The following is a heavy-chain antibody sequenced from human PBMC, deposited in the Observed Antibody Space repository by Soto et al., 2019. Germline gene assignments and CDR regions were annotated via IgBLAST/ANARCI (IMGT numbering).Heavy chain of an antibody. Sequence: VGSLRLSCAASGFTFSNYAMSWVRQAPGRGPEWVSGISSSGGSTYYADSVKGRFTISRDHSKNTLSLQMNSLRADDTAVYYCAKDPNCDYLGGFEMWGQGTMVTVSS. CDR3: AKDPNCDYLGGFEM. V-gene: IGHV3-23*01. CDR2: ISSSGGST. CDR1: GFTFSNYA. J-gene: IGHJ3*02. D-gene: IGHD4-17*01.